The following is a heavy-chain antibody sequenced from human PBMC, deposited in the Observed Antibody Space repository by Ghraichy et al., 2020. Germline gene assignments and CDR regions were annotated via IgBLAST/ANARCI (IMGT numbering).Heavy chain of an antibody. CDR1: GFTFSVYS. V-gene: IGHV3-48*01. J-gene: IGHJ4*02. CDR2: ITGSSSTI. D-gene: IGHD1-14*01. CDR3: ASSNGNLDH. Sequence: GGSLRLPCAASGFTFSVYSMNWARQAPGKGLEWLSYITGSSSTIYYADSVKGRFTISRDNAKNSLYLQMNSLRAEDTAVYYCASSNGNLDHWGQGTLVTVSS.